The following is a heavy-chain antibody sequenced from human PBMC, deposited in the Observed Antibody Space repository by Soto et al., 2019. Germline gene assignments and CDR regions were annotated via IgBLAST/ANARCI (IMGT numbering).Heavy chain of an antibody. CDR3: SRVGCSNSNCQTRGMDV. D-gene: IGHD2-2*01. V-gene: IGHV4-4*07. Sequence: QVQLQESGPGLVRPSETLYLICNVSGGPISNYYWSWVRQPAGKGLEWVGRIYSDGATNYSHSLKSRVFMSLDMSGNQFSLQLNSVNAADTAVYYCSRVGCSNSNCQTRGMDVWGQGTTVTVSS. CDR2: IYSDGAT. CDR1: GGPISNYY. J-gene: IGHJ6*02.